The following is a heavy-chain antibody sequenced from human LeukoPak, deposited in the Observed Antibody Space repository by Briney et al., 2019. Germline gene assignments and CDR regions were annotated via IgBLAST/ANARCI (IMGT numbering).Heavy chain of an antibody. CDR3: AKALYGGHDY. J-gene: IGHJ4*02. D-gene: IGHD4-23*01. Sequence: GGSLRLSCAASGFTFSTYAMSWVRQAPGKGLECVSALSGNGNTIYYADSVKGRFTISRDNSKNTLSLQMNSLGAEDTAVYYCAKALYGGHDYWGQGTLVTVSS. CDR2: LSGNGNTI. CDR1: GFTFSTYA. V-gene: IGHV3-23*01.